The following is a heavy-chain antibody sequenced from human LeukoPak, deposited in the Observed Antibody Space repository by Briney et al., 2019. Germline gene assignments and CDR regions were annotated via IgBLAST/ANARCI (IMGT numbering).Heavy chain of an antibody. V-gene: IGHV3-30*18. CDR3: AKDKVVRGVKSLAFDI. Sequence: QPGRSLRLSCAASGFTFSSYGMHWVRQAPGKGLEWVAVISYDGSNKYYADSVKGRFTISRDNSKNTLYLQMNSLRAEDTAVYYCAKDKVVRGVKSLAFDIWGQGTMVTVSS. D-gene: IGHD3-10*01. CDR1: GFTFSSYG. CDR2: ISYDGSNK. J-gene: IGHJ3*02.